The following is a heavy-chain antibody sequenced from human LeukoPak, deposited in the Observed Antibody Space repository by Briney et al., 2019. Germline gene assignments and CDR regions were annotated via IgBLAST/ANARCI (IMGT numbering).Heavy chain of an antibody. V-gene: IGHV4-59*01. D-gene: IGHD3-16*01. CDR2: IYYSGST. J-gene: IGHJ2*01. Sequence: KPSETLSLTCTVSGGSISSYYWSWIRQPPGKGLEWIGYIYYSGSTNYNPSLKSRVTISVDTSKNQFSLKLSSVTAADMAVYYCARGGGTRAWYFDLWGRGTLVTVSS. CDR3: ARGGGTRAWYFDL. CDR1: GGSISSYY.